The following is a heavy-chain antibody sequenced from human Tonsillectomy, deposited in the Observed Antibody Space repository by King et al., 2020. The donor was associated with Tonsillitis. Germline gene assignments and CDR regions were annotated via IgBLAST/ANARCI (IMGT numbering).Heavy chain of an antibody. V-gene: IGHV3-43D*04. D-gene: IGHD2-2*01. J-gene: IGHJ6*02. CDR2: ITWDGSST. Sequence: VQLVESGGVVVQPGGSLRLSCAASGFTFDDYAMHWVRQALGKGLEWVSLITWDGSSTYYADSVKGRFTISRDNSKNSLYLQMNSLRTEDTALYYCTKAVGPAARDDDYYYGMDVWGPGTTVTVSS. CDR1: GFTFDDYA. CDR3: TKAVGPAARDDDYYYGMDV.